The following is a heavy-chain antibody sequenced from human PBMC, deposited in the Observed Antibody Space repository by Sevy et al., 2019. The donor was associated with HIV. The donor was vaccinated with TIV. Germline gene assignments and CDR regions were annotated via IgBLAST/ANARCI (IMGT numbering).Heavy chain of an antibody. V-gene: IGHV5-10-1*01. Sequence: GESLKISCKGSGYSFTSYWISWVRQMPGKGLEWMGRIDPRDSYTNYSPSFQGHVTISADKSISTAYLQWSSLKASDTAMYYCARRRGSGSYYNGPSNWFDPWGQGTLVTVSS. CDR3: ARRRGSGSYYNGPSNWFDP. D-gene: IGHD3-10*01. CDR1: GYSFTSYW. J-gene: IGHJ5*02. CDR2: IDPRDSYT.